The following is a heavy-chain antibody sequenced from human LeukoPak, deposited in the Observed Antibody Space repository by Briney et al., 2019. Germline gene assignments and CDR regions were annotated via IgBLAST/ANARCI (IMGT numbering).Heavy chain of an antibody. J-gene: IGHJ3*02. CDR2: IIPIFGTA. CDR3: ARQTGHRGYSYLEAXDX. V-gene: IGHV1-69*05. CDR1: GGTFSSYA. D-gene: IGHD5-18*01. Sequence: SVKVSCKASGGTFSSYAISWVRQAPGQGLEWMGRIIPIFGTANYAQKFQGRVTITTDESTSTAYMELSSLRSEDTAVYYCARQTGHRGYSYLEAXDXXGQXXXVTV.